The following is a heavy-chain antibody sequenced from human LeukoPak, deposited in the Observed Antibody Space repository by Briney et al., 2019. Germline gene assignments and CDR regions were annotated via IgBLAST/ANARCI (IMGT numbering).Heavy chain of an antibody. CDR1: GGSISSSSYY. Sequence: PSETLSLTCTVSGGSISSSSYYWGWIRQPPGKGLEWIGSIYYSGSTYYNPSLKSRVTISVDTSKNQFSLKLSSVTAADTAVYCCARRINTAMVYYFDYWGQGTLVTVSS. V-gene: IGHV4-39*01. J-gene: IGHJ4*02. CDR3: ARRINTAMVYYFDY. CDR2: IYYSGST. D-gene: IGHD5-18*01.